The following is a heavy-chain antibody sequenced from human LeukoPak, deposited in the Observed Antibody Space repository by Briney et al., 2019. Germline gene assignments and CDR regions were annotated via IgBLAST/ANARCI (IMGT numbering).Heavy chain of an antibody. CDR1: GFTFSSYS. J-gene: IGHJ3*02. CDR3: AGSIYSGSQGHI. Sequence: GGSLRLSCAASGFTFSSYSMNWVRQAPGKGLEWVAHIGRGITYADSVKGRFTISRDNAKNSVYLQMTSLRAEDTAVYYCAGSIYSGSQGHIWGQGTTVTVSS. V-gene: IGHV3-48*04. D-gene: IGHD1-26*01. CDR2: IGRGI.